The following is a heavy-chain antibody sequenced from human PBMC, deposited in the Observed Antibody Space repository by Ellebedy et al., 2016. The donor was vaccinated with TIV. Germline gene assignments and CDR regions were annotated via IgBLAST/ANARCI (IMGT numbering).Heavy chain of an antibody. CDR2: INPTGGST. CDR1: GFTFTNYY. D-gene: IGHD1-14*01. V-gene: IGHV1-46*01. J-gene: IGHJ3*02. CDR3: TRDGPRVRKGAFDI. Sequence: ASVKVSCKADGFTFTNYYMHWVRQAPGQGLEWMGVINPTGGSTTYAQKFQGRVTMTSDTSTSTLYMELSSLRSEDTAVYYCTRDGPRVRKGAFDIWGQGTTVTVSS.